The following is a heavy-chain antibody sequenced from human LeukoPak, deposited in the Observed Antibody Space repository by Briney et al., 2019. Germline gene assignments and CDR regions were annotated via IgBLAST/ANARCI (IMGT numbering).Heavy chain of an antibody. CDR3: AKVYSSGWYQVNNWFDP. CDR2: ISGSGGST. Sequence: GGSLRLSCAASGFTFSSYAMSWVRQAPGKGLEWVSAISGSGGSTYYADSVKGRFTISRDNSKNTLYLQMNSLRAEDTAVYYCAKVYSSGWYQVNNWFDPWGQGTLVTVPS. D-gene: IGHD6-19*01. J-gene: IGHJ5*02. CDR1: GFTFSSYA. V-gene: IGHV3-23*01.